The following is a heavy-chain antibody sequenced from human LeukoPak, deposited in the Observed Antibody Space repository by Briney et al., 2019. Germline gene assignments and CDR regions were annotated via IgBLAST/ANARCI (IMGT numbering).Heavy chain of an antibody. J-gene: IGHJ4*02. CDR1: GYTFTGYY. CDR2: INPNSGGT. Sequence: ASVKVSCKASGYTFTGYYMHWVRQAPGQGLEWMGWINPNSGGTNYAQKFQGWVTMTRDTSISTAYMELSRLRSDDTALYYCARDHNSENWGSLGGWGQGTLATVSS. D-gene: IGHD7-27*01. V-gene: IGHV1-2*04. CDR3: ARDHNSENWGSLGG.